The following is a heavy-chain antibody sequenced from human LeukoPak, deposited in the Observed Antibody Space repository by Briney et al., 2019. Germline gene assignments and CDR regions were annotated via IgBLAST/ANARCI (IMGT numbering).Heavy chain of an antibody. D-gene: IGHD2-21*02. CDR1: GFTFSSYA. J-gene: IGHJ3*02. V-gene: IGHV3-30-3*02. Sequence: GRSLRLSCAASGFTFSSYAMHWVRQAPGKGLEWVAVISYDGSNKYYADSVKGRFTISRDNSKNTLYLQMNSLRAEDTAVYYCEKRMVTADDAFDIWDQGTMVTVSS. CDR2: ISYDGSNK. CDR3: EKRMVTADDAFDI.